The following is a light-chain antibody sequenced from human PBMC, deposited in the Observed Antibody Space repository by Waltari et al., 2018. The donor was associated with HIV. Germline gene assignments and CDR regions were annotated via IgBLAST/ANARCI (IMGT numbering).Light chain of an antibody. V-gene: IGKV3-20*01. J-gene: IGKJ1*01. CDR3: QQYGTFPRT. Sequence: EIVLTQSPRTLPLSPGERATLSCRASQTISSMSLAWYQQKPGQAPRLVISGATYRATGFPDRFSGSGSGTDFTLTIHRLEPEDFAVYYCQQYGTFPRTFGQGTKVEIK. CDR1: QTISSMS. CDR2: GAT.